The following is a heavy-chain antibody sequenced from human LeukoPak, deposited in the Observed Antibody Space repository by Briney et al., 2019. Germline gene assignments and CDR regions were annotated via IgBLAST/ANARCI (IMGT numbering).Heavy chain of an antibody. J-gene: IGHJ5*02. Sequence: SGPTLVNPTQPLTLTCTFSGFSLSTSGVGVGWXXXXXXKALEWLALIYWDEDKRYSPSLKSRVTITKDTSKNQVVLTMTNMDPVDTATYYCAHSESSSWTNWFDPWGQGTLVTVSS. D-gene: IGHD6-13*01. CDR3: AHSESSSWTNWFDP. CDR2: IYWDEDK. CDR1: GFSLSTSGVG. V-gene: IGHV2-5*02.